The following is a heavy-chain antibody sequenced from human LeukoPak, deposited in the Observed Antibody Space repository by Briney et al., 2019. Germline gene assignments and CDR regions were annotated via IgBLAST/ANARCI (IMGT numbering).Heavy chain of an antibody. V-gene: IGHV3-48*03. CDR3: ARDPGSRQVLDFWSGYYPANDHYGMDV. D-gene: IGHD3-3*01. CDR1: GFTFSSYE. J-gene: IGHJ6*01. Sequence: GGSLRLSCAASGFTFSSYEMNWVRQAPGKGLEWVSYISSSGSTIYYADSVRGRFTISRDNAKNSLYLQMNSLRAEDTAVYNCARDPGSRQVLDFWSGYYPANDHYGMDVWEEGLIVTVSS. CDR2: ISSSGSTI.